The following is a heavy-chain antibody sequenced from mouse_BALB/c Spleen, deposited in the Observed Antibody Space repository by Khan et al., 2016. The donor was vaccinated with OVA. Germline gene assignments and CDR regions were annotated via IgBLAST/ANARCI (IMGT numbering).Heavy chain of an antibody. CDR2: ISSGGST. D-gene: IGHD2-14*01. V-gene: IGHV5-6-5*01. CDR1: GFTFSTYA. CDR3: AREAYRYDEYYFDY. J-gene: IGHJ2*01. Sequence: EVQLVESGGDSVKPGGSLKLSCAVSGFTFSTYAMSWVRQTPEKRLEWVASISSGGSTSYPDSVKGRFPIDRDNARNYVNLQMTSLRSEDMAMYYCAREAYRYDEYYFDYWGQGTTLTVSS.